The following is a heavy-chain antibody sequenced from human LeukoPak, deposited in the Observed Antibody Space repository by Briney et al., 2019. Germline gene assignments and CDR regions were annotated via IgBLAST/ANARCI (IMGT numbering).Heavy chain of an antibody. CDR2: IWYDGSNK. CDR3: ARDRYSSSWHKLYYFDY. J-gene: IGHJ4*02. CDR1: GFTLSSYG. Sequence: QPGRSLRLSCAACGFTLSSYGMHGVRQAPGKGLEWVVVIWYDGSNKYYADSVKGRFTISRDNSKNTLYLQMYSLRAEDTAVYYCARDRYSSSWHKLYYFDYWGQGTLVTVSS. D-gene: IGHD6-13*01. V-gene: IGHV3-33*08.